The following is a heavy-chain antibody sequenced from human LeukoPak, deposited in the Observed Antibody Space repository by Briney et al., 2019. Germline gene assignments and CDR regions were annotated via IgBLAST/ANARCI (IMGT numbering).Heavy chain of an antibody. CDR1: GGTFSSYA. CDR3: VSTLTPGIAAAGTDRFVFLY. V-gene: IGHV1-69*13. J-gene: IGHJ4*02. Sequence: GASVKVSCKASGGTFSSYAISWVRQAPGQGLEWMGGIIPIFGTANYAQKFQGRVTIAADESTSTAYMELSSLRSDDTAVYYCVSTLTPGIAAAGTDRFVFLYWGQGTLVTVSS. D-gene: IGHD6-13*01. CDR2: IIPIFGTA.